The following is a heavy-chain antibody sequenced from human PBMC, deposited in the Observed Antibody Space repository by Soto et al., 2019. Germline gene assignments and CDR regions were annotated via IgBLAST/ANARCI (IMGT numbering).Heavy chain of an antibody. CDR3: ARAVVRGVISSYYYYGMDV. Sequence: QVQLVQSGAEVKKPGSSVKVSCKASGGTFSSYAISWVRQAPGQGLEWMGGIIPIFGTANYAQKFQGRVTITADESTSTDYMELSSLRSEDTAVYYCARAVVRGVISSYYYYGMDVWGQGTTVTVSS. CDR1: GGTFSSYA. J-gene: IGHJ6*02. D-gene: IGHD3-10*01. CDR2: IIPIFGTA. V-gene: IGHV1-69*01.